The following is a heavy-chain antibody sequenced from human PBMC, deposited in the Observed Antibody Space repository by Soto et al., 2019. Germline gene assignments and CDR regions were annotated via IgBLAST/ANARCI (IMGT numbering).Heavy chain of an antibody. Sequence: PSETLSLTCTVSGGSISGYYWSWIRQPPGKGLEWIGYIYYSGSTTYNPSLKSPVTISVDTSRNQFSLKLSSVTAADTAVYYCATVRADHSSFFEYLGQGTLVAVSS. J-gene: IGHJ4*02. D-gene: IGHD1-26*01. CDR3: ATVRADHSSFFEY. CDR1: GGSISGYY. CDR2: IYYSGST. V-gene: IGHV4-59*01.